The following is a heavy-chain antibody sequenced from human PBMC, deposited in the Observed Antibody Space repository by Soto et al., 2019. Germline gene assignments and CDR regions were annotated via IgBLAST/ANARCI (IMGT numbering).Heavy chain of an antibody. CDR2: INHSGST. Sequence: SETLSLTCAVDGGSFIGYYWRWIRQPPRKGLEWIGEINHSGSTNYNPSLKSRVTISVDTSKNQFSLRLSSVTAADTAVYYCARGGEAYDILTGSSYFDYWGQGTLVTVSS. V-gene: IGHV4-34*01. CDR1: GGSFIGYY. J-gene: IGHJ4*02. D-gene: IGHD3-9*01. CDR3: ARGGEAYDILTGSSYFDY.